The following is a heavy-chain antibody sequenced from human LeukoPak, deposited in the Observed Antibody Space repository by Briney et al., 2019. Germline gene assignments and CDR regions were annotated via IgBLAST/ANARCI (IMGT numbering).Heavy chain of an antibody. D-gene: IGHD6-19*01. V-gene: IGHV4-39*07. CDR2: IYYSGST. J-gene: IGHJ6*03. CDR3: ARGAGAAGYSSGWAPRRYYYHYYMDV. Sequence: SETLSLTCSVSGGSISSSSYNWGWVRQPPGKGLEWIGSIYYSGSTYYNPSLKSRVTISVDTSKNQFSLKLSSVTAADTAVYYCARGAGAAGYSSGWAPRRYYYHYYMDVWGKGTTVTVSS. CDR1: GGSISSSSYN.